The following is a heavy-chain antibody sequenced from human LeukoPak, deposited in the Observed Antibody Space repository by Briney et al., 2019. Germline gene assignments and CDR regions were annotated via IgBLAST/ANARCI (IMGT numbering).Heavy chain of an antibody. Sequence: SQTLSLTCTVSGGSISSGDYYWNWIRQPPGKGLEWIGYIYYSGSTFYNPSLVSRVTISVDTSKHQFSLKLSSVTTPDTAMYYCARVATGYYPFDYWGQGTLVTVSS. D-gene: IGHD3-9*01. J-gene: IGHJ4*02. V-gene: IGHV4-30-4*01. CDR2: IYYSGST. CDR1: GGSISSGDYY. CDR3: ARVATGYYPFDY.